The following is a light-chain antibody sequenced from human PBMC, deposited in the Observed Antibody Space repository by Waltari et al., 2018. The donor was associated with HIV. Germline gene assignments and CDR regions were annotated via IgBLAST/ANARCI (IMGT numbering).Light chain of an antibody. CDR2: ENN. CDR1: SSNIGNNY. Sequence: QSVLTQPPSVSAAPGQKVTISCSGSSSNIGNNYVSWYQQLPGKAPKLPIYENNKRPSWSPDRFSGSKSGTSATLGITGLQTGDEADYYCGTWDSSLSAYVFGTGTKVTVL. CDR3: GTWDSSLSAYV. V-gene: IGLV1-51*02. J-gene: IGLJ1*01.